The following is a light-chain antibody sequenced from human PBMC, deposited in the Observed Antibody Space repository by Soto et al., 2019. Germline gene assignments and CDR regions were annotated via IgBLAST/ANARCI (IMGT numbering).Light chain of an antibody. J-gene: IGLJ1*01. CDR1: GRDIGSYNF. Sequence: QSVLTQPASVSGSPGQSITISCTGTGRDIGSYNFVSWYQHHPGKAPKLMIYEVSNRPSGVSDRFSGSKSDNTASLSISGLQAEDEGDYYCYSYTSSSTYVFGTGTKVTVL. CDR3: YSYTSSSTYV. CDR2: EVS. V-gene: IGLV2-14*01.